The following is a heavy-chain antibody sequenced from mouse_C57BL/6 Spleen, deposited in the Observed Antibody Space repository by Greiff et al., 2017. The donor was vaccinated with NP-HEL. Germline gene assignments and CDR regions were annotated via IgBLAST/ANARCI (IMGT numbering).Heavy chain of an antibody. V-gene: IGHV1-26*01. Sequence: EVQLQQSGPELVKPGASVKISCKASGYTFTDYYMNWVKQSHGKSLEWIGDINPNNGGTSYNQKFKGKATLTVDKSSSTAYMELRSLTSEDSAVYDCHIGGITTVVATDYYAMDYWGQGTSVTVSS. CDR1: GYTFTDYY. CDR2: INPNNGGT. D-gene: IGHD1-1*01. J-gene: IGHJ4*01. CDR3: HIGGITTVVATDYYAMDY.